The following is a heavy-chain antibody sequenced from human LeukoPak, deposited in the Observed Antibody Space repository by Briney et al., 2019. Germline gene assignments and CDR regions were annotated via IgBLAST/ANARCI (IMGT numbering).Heavy chain of an antibody. Sequence: PGRSLRLSCAASGFTFSSYGMHWVRQAPGKGLEWVAVIWYDGSNKYYADSVKGRFTISRDNSKNTLYLQMNSLRAEDAAVYYCARGPVEGEYYFDYWGQGTLVTVSS. J-gene: IGHJ4*02. V-gene: IGHV3-30*19. D-gene: IGHD3-16*01. CDR1: GFTFSSYG. CDR2: IWYDGSNK. CDR3: ARGPVEGEYYFDY.